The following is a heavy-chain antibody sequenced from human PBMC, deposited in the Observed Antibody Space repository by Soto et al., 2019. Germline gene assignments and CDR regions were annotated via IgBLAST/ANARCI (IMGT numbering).Heavy chain of an antibody. Sequence: EVQLLESGGGLIQPGGSLRLSCAASGFTFSSYAMSWVRQAPGKGPEWVSTITYSGTTYYADSVKGRFTISRDISKSTXXLXMXXXXXXXXXXXXXXXXXXXETFMSTWGQGTLVTVSS. D-gene: IGHD3-10*02. V-gene: IGHV3-23*01. J-gene: IGHJ5*02. CDR2: ITYSGTT. CDR1: GFTFSSYA. CDR3: XXXXXXETFMST.